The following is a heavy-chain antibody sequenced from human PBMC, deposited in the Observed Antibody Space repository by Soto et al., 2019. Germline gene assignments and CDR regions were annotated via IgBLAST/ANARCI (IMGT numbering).Heavy chain of an antibody. D-gene: IGHD5-18*01. CDR3: AREPRGYSPNSHSDGLDV. J-gene: IGHJ6*02. CDR1: GFSFSSYA. Sequence: PGGSLRLSCAASGFSFSSYAMHWARQAPGKGLEWVAVISYDGSNKYYADSVKGRFTISRDNSKNTLYLQMNSLRGEDTAVFFCAREPRGYSPNSHSDGLDVWGQGTTVTVSS. CDR2: ISYDGSNK. V-gene: IGHV3-30-3*01.